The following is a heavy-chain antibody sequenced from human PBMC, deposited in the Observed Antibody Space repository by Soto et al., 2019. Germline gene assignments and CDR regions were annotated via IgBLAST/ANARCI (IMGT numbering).Heavy chain of an antibody. J-gene: IGHJ4*02. CDR2: ISADGTGT. V-gene: IGHV3-74*01. Sequence: GGSLRLSCAASGLTFSSYWMHWVRQAPGKGLVWVSRISADGTGTTYADSVKGRFTFSRDNANNTVFLQMNSLRAEDTAVYYCARAYGGNTASDYWGQGTLVTVSS. CDR1: GLTFSSYW. CDR3: ARAYGGNTASDY. D-gene: IGHD2-15*01.